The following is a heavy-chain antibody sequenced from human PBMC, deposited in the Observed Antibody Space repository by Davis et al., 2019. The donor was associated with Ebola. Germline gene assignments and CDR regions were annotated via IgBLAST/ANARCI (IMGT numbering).Heavy chain of an antibody. CDR1: GGSFSGYY. D-gene: IGHD3-3*01. Sequence: SETLSLTCAVYGGSFSGYYWSWIRQPPGKGLEWIGEINHSGSTNYNPSLKSRVTISVDTSKNQFSLKLSSVTAADTAGYYWARLGITIFGVVYYYYGMDVWGKGTTVTVSS. CDR2: INHSGST. J-gene: IGHJ6*04. CDR3: ARLGITIFGVVYYYYGMDV. V-gene: IGHV4-34*01.